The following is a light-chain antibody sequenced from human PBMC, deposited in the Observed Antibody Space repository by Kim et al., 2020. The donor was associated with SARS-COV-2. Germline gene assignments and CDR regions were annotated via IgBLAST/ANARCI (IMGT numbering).Light chain of an antibody. Sequence: EIVLTQSPATLSLSPGERATLSCTASQNINSYLARYQHQPGQPPRPLIYNASYRAPGIPARFTGSRCGTDVTLTSSGLEPDECSIYYCQQRDSWPPFTFGQGTRLEIK. CDR3: QQRDSWPPFT. CDR2: NAS. CDR1: QNINSY. V-gene: IGKV3-11*01. J-gene: IGKJ5*01.